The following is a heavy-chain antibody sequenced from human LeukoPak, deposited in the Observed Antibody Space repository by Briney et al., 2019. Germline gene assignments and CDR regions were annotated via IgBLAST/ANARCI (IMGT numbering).Heavy chain of an antibody. CDR2: IRSSRSTI. D-gene: IGHD3-22*01. V-gene: IGHV3-48*01. CDR3: ARGSTYYDSSGQGPFDY. J-gene: IGHJ4*02. CDR1: GFTFSTYS. Sequence: GGALRLACAASGFTFSTYSMNWVRQAPGKGLEWGSYIRSSRSTIYYADSVKGRFTISRDNAKNSLYLQMNSLRAEDTAVYYCARGSTYYDSSGQGPFDYWGQGTLVTVSS.